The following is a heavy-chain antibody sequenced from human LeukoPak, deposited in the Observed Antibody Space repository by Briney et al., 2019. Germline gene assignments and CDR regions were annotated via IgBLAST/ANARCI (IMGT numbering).Heavy chain of an antibody. V-gene: IGHV3-53*01. CDR3: AKLGGRAVAGTDWFDP. D-gene: IGHD6-19*01. CDR1: GFTASTNH. J-gene: IGHJ5*02. Sequence: GGSLRLSCAASGFTASTNHLSWVRQAPGKGLEWVSVIYSGGTTYYADSVKGRFTISRDNSKNTLYLQMNSLRAEDTAVYYCAKLGGRAVAGTDWFDPWGQGTLVTVSS. CDR2: IYSGGTT.